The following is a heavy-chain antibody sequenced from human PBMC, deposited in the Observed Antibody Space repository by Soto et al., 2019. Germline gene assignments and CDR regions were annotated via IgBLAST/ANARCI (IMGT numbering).Heavy chain of an antibody. CDR1: GGSISSSSYY. D-gene: IGHD5-12*01. CDR2: IYYSGST. J-gene: IGHJ4*02. V-gene: IGHV4-39*01. CDR3: AVASGYDLIDY. Sequence: SQTLSLTCTVSGGSISSSSYYWGWIRQPPGKGLEWIGSIYYSGSTYYNPSLKSRVTISVDTSKNQFSLKLSSVTAADTAVYYCAVASGYDLIDYWGQGTLVTVSS.